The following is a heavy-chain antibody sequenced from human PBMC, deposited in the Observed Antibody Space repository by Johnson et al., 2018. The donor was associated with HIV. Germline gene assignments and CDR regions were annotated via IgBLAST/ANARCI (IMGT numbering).Heavy chain of an antibody. J-gene: IGHJ3*02. CDR3: AKDLYSSGCSAAFNI. CDR2: ISWDGGST. V-gene: IGHV3-43D*03. CDR1: GFTFDDYA. D-gene: IGHD6-19*01. Sequence: EVQLVESGGVVVQPGGSLRLSCAASGFTFDDYAMHWVRQAPGKGLEWVSLISWDGGSTYYADSVKGRFTISRDNSKNYLYLQMNSLRAEDNALYYCAKDLYSSGCSAAFNIWGQGTMVTVSS.